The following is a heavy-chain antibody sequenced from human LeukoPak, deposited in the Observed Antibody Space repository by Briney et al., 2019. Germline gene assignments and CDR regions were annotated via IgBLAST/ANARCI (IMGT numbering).Heavy chain of an antibody. CDR1: GFTFDDYG. D-gene: IGHD2-15*01. CDR3: ARKAVVVVAANDAFDI. J-gene: IGHJ3*02. Sequence: GGSLRLSCAASGFTFDDYGMSWVRQGPGKGLEWVSGINWNGGNTGYADSVKGRFTIFRDNAKNSLYLEMDSLRVEDTAVYYCARKAVVVVAANDAFDIWGQGTMVTVSS. CDR2: INWNGGNT. V-gene: IGHV3-20*04.